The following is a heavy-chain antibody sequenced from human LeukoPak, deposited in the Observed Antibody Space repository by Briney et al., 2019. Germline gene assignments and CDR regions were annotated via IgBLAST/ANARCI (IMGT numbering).Heavy chain of an antibody. Sequence: GGSLRLSCAASGFTVSSNYMSWVRQAPGKGLEWVSVIYSGGSTYYADSVKGRFTISRDNSKNTLYLQMNSLRAEDTAVYYCAREDYYGSSGYYYWGQGTLVTVSS. V-gene: IGHV3-66*01. CDR3: AREDYYGSSGYYY. CDR1: GFTVSSNY. J-gene: IGHJ4*02. CDR2: IYSGGST. D-gene: IGHD3-22*01.